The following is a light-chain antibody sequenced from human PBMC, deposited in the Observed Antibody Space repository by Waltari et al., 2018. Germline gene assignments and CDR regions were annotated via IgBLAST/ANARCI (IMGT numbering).Light chain of an antibody. CDR1: QNVSIF. V-gene: IGKV3-11*01. Sequence: EIVLTQSPATLSVSPGERATFSCRASQNVSIFLAWYQHKPGQAPRLIIYDVDNRATGIPPRFSGRWSGTDFTLTISRFESEDSAVYSCQQRSIWPPITFGQGTRLEIK. J-gene: IGKJ5*01. CDR3: QQRSIWPPIT. CDR2: DVD.